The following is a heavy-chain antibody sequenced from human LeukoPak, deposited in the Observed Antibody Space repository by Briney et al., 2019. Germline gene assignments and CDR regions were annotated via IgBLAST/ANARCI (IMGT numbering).Heavy chain of an antibody. J-gene: IGHJ4*02. CDR1: GFTVSSNH. Sequence: PGGSLRLSCAAPGFTVSSNHMSWVRQAPGKGLEWVSVIYSDGSTYYADSVKGRFTISRDNSKNTLYLQMNSLKAEDTAVYYCAGLAAAGGYFDYWGQGTLVTVSS. V-gene: IGHV3-66*01. D-gene: IGHD6-13*01. CDR3: AGLAAAGGYFDY. CDR2: IYSDGST.